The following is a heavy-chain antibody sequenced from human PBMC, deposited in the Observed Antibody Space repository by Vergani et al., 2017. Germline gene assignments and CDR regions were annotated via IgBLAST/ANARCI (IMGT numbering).Heavy chain of an antibody. D-gene: IGHD3-22*01. CDR3: ARDRYDRSGYYSDY. J-gene: IGHJ4*02. CDR1: GGTFSSYG. CDR2: INPIFGTT. Sequence: QVQLVQSGTEVKKPESSVKVSCKASGGTFSSYGISWVRQAPGRGLEWMGGINPIFGTTNYAQKFQGRVTITADKSTSTAYMELSRLRSEDTAVYYCARDRYDRSGYYSDYWGQGTLVTVSS. V-gene: IGHV1-69*06.